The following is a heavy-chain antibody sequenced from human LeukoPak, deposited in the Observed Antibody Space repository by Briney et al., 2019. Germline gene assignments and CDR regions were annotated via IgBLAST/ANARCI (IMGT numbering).Heavy chain of an antibody. CDR1: GFTFDDYG. Sequence: GGSLRLSCAASGFTFDDYGVSWVRHAPGKGLEWVSGINWNGGSTGYADSVKGRFPISRDNAKNSLYLQMNSLRAEDTALYYCARDLLVSYYYYMDVWGKGTTVTVSS. D-gene: IGHD6-13*01. CDR2: INWNGGST. V-gene: IGHV3-20*04. CDR3: ARDLLVSYYYYMDV. J-gene: IGHJ6*03.